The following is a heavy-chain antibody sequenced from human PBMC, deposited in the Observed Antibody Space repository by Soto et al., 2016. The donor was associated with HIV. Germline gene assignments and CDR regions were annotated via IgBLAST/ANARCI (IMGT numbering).Heavy chain of an antibody. V-gene: IGHV3-9*01. D-gene: IGHD6-19*01. CDR1: GFSFDEYA. J-gene: IGHJ4*02. Sequence: EVQLVESGGGLFQPGRSLRLSCVASGFSFDEYAMHWVRQAPGKGLEWISGISWNSGGIGYADSVLGRFTISRDNAKNSLYLQMNSLKVEDTGVYFCAKDASGWFHFDNWGQGTRVTVSS. CDR2: ISWNSGGI. CDR3: AKDASGWFHFDN.